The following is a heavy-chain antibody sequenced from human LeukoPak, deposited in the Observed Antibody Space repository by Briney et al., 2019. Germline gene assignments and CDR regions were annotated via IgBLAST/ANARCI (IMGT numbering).Heavy chain of an antibody. CDR1: GGSISSSSYY. CDR3: ARVYYYYYGMDV. Sequence: PSETLSLTCTVSGGSISSSSYYWGWIRQPPGKGLEWIGSIYYSGSTNYNPSLKSRVTISVDTSKNQFSLKLSSVTAADTAVYYCARVYYYYYGMDVWGQGTTVTVSS. V-gene: IGHV4-39*07. J-gene: IGHJ6*02. CDR2: IYYSGST.